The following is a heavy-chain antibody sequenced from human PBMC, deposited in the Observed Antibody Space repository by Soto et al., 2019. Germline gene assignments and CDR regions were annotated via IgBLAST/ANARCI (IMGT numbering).Heavy chain of an antibody. CDR1: GGSISSYY. V-gene: IGHV4-59*08. CDR2: IYYSGST. CDR3: ARTSGYYYYYYMDV. Sequence: SETLSLTCTVSGGSISSYYWSWIRQPPGKGLEWIGYIYYSGSTNYNPSLKSRVTISVDTSKNQFSLKLSSVTAADTAVYYCARTSGYYYYYYMDVWGKGTTVTVSS. J-gene: IGHJ6*03. D-gene: IGHD3-3*01.